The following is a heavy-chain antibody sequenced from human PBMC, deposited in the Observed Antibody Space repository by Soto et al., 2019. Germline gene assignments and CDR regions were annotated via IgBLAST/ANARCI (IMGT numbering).Heavy chain of an antibody. CDR2: ISDSGRST. D-gene: IGHD1-26*01. CDR1: GFTFSSYA. CDR3: AKGIKWELPFDS. J-gene: IGHJ4*02. V-gene: IGHV3-23*01. Sequence: GGSLRLSCAASGFTFSSYALSWVRQAPGKGLEWVSAISDSGRSTYYAGSVKGRFTISRDKSKNTLYLQMNSLRAEDTAVYYCAKGIKWELPFDSWGQGTLVTVSS.